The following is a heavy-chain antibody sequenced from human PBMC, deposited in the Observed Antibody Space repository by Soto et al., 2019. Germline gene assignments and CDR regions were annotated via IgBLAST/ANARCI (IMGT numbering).Heavy chain of an antibody. Sequence: SLRLSCAASGFTFSSYGMHWVRQAPGKGLEWVAVIWYDGSNKYYADSVKGRFTISRDNSKNTLYLQMNSLRAEDTAVYYCARDEGPQAFDIWGQGTMVAVSS. CDR1: GFTFSSYG. CDR2: IWYDGSNK. CDR3: ARDEGPQAFDI. V-gene: IGHV3-33*01. J-gene: IGHJ3*02.